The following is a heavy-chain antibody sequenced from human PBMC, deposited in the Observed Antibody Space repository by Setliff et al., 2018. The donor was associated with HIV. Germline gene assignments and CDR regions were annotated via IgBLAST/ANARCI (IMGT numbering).Heavy chain of an antibody. CDR3: AKGPLHGGFDI. CDR1: GITFSSID. Sequence: GGSLRLSCAASGITFSSIDIHWVRQAPGRRPEWVAHSVPDGTRAYYSDSVKGRFTTSRDNSKNTVYLQMSSLRPDDTAVYHCAKGPLHGGFDIWGQGTMVTVSS. J-gene: IGHJ3*02. D-gene: IGHD2-15*01. V-gene: IGHV3-30*02. CDR2: SVPDGTRA.